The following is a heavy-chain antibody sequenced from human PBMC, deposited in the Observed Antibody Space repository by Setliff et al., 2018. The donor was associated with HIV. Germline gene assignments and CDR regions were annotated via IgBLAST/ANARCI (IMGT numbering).Heavy chain of an antibody. Sequence: PSETLSLTCTVSDSGTYYWSWIRQPAGKGLEWIGRVSSRGDTNYNPSLKSRVTMSVDTSKNQFSLKLSSVTAADTAVYYCARVPRAYCGGDCFFYWYFDLWGRGTLVTVSS. D-gene: IGHD2-21*02. J-gene: IGHJ2*01. CDR3: ARVPRAYCGGDCFFYWYFDL. V-gene: IGHV4-4*07. CDR2: VSSRGDT. CDR1: DSGTYY.